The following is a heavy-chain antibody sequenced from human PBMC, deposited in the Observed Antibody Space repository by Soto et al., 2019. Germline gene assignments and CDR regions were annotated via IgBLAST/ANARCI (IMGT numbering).Heavy chain of an antibody. CDR1: GGSITSGDYY. CDR2: ISYSGNS. J-gene: IGHJ6*02. V-gene: IGHV4-31*03. Sequence: QVQLQESGPGLVKPSQTLSLTCSVSGGSITSGDYYWSWVRQRPGKGLEWIGYISYSGNSYFTPSLSSRLTISIDSSKHQFSLKLRSVTAAHTAVYFCARDRSVASRPYYDYYGMDVWGQGTTVTVS. CDR3: ARDRSVASRPYYDYYGMDV. D-gene: IGHD6-6*01.